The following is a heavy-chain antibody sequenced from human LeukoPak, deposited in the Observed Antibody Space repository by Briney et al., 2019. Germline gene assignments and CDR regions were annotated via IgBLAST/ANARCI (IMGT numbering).Heavy chain of an antibody. CDR1: GFTYSSYW. V-gene: IGHV3-74*01. CDR2: INSDGSST. CDR3: ARGGYYSTSCYVD. D-gene: IGHD2-2*01. Sequence: GGSLRLSCAASGFTYSSYWMHLVRQAAGKGLVWVSRINSDGSSTSYADSVKGRFTISRDNAKNTLYLQMNSLRAEDTAVYYCARGGYYSTSCYVDWGQGTLVTVSS. J-gene: IGHJ4*02.